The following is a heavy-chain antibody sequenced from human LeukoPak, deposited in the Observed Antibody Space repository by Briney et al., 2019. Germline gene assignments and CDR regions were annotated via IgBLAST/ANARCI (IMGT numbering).Heavy chain of an antibody. J-gene: IGHJ6*02. V-gene: IGHV4-30-4*01. Sequence: SQTLSLTCTVSGGSISSGDYYWSWIRQPPGKGLEWIGYIYYSGSTYYNPSLKSRVTISVDTSKNQFSLKLSSVTAADTAVYYCARQPGKYGSGSYPYYYYGMDVWGQGTTATVSS. CDR3: ARQPGKYGSGSYPYYYYGMDV. CDR1: GGSISSGDYY. D-gene: IGHD3-10*01. CDR2: IYYSGST.